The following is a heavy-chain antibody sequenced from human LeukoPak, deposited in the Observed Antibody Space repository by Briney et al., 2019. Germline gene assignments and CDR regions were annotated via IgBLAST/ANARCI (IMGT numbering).Heavy chain of an antibody. D-gene: IGHD1-20*01. CDR2: TNEDGSGK. J-gene: IGHJ5*02. Sequence: PGGSLRLSCAGSGFTFRSYWMNWVRQAPGKGLEWVANTNEDGSGKYYLDSVKGRFTISRDNAKNIVYLQMTSLRVEDTAVYYCARSITIADCAWGQGTLVTVSS. CDR3: ARSITIADCA. CDR1: GFTFRSYW. V-gene: IGHV3-7*01.